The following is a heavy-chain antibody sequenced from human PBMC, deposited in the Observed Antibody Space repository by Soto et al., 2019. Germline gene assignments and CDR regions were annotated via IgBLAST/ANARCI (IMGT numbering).Heavy chain of an antibody. D-gene: IGHD2-15*01. V-gene: IGHV2-5*02. CDR3: AYLPCSGGSCYWFAFSGMDV. Sequence: QITLKESGPTLVKPTQTLTLTCTFSGFSLSTSGVGVAWIRQPPGKALEWLALIYWDDDKRYRPSLESRLTTPKDTSKNQVVLTITNMYSVDTATYYCAYLPCSGGSCYWFAFSGMDVWGQGTTVTVSS. J-gene: IGHJ6*02. CDR2: IYWDDDK. CDR1: GFSLSTSGVG.